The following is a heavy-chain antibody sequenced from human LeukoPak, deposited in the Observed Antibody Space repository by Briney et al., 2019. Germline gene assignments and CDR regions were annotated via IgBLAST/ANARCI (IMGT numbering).Heavy chain of an antibody. J-gene: IGHJ4*02. CDR2: ISGSGGST. CDR3: AKGYDSSGYAFGY. V-gene: IGHV3-23*01. CDR1: GFTFSSYG. Sequence: GGSLRLSCAASGFTFSSYGMSWVRQAPGKGLEWVSAISGSGGSTYYADSVKGRFTISRDNSKNTLYLQMNSLRAEDTAVYYCAKGYDSSGYAFGYWGQGTLVTVSS. D-gene: IGHD3-22*01.